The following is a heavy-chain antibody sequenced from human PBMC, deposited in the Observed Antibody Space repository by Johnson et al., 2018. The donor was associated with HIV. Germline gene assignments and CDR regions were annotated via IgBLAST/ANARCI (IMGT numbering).Heavy chain of an antibody. CDR3: TTKPYSSSWYGAFDI. Sequence: QVQLVESGGGLIQPGGSLRLSCAASGFTFSSYGMHWVRQAPGKGLEWVAVISYDGSNKYYADSVKGRFTISRDNSKNTLYLQMNSLKTEDTAVYYCTTKPYSSSWYGAFDIWGQGTMVTVSS. D-gene: IGHD6-13*01. J-gene: IGHJ3*02. CDR1: GFTFSSYG. V-gene: IGHV3-30*03. CDR2: ISYDGSNK.